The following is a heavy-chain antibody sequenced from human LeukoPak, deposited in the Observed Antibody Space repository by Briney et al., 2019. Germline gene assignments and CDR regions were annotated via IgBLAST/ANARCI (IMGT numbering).Heavy chain of an antibody. J-gene: IGHJ3*01. CDR3: ARYSDDVLTGNYAFDV. Sequence: ASAKVSCKASGYTFTTFIVGWVRQAPGQGLEWMGRISPKNGNTNYAQRLQGRVTMTTDTSTNTAYMELTSLRSDDTAVYYCARYSDDVLTGNYAFDVWGQGTKVTVSS. D-gene: IGHD3-9*01. CDR2: ISPKNGNT. CDR1: GYTFTTFI. V-gene: IGHV1-18*01.